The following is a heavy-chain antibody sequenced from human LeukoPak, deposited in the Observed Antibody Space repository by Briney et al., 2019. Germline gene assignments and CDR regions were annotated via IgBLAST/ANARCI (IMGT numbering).Heavy chain of an antibody. V-gene: IGHV4-4*07. J-gene: IGHJ5*02. Sequence: SETLSLTCTVSGGSINSYWSWIRPPAGKGLEWIGRISSSGSTNYNPSLKSRVTISVETSKNQFSLKLKSVTAADTAVYYCARGGYYGSGNDFRFDPWGQGTLVTVSS. CDR2: ISSSGST. CDR3: ARGGYYGSGNDFRFDP. CDR1: GGSINSY. D-gene: IGHD3-10*01.